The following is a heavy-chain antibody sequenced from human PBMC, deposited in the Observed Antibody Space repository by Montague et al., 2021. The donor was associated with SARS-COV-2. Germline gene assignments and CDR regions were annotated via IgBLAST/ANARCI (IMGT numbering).Heavy chain of an antibody. Sequence: SRRLSFAASGFPFSSYAMHWVCQAPGKGLEWVAVISYDGSNKYYADSVKGRFTISRDNSKNTLYLQMNSLRAEDTAVYYCARDLLGSGWYGFDYWGQGTLVTVSS. J-gene: IGHJ4*02. CDR3: ARDLLGSGWYGFDY. CDR1: GFPFSSYA. D-gene: IGHD6-19*01. V-gene: IGHV3-30-3*01. CDR2: ISYDGSNK.